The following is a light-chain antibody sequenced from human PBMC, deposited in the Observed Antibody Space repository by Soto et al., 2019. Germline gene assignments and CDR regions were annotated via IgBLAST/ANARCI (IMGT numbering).Light chain of an antibody. Sequence: EIVMTQSPATLSVSPGERATLSCRASQSVSSNLAWYQQKPGQAPRLLIYGASTRATGIPARFSGSGSGTEFTLAISSLQSEAFAVYYCQQYNNWPSPFTFGQGTKLEIK. J-gene: IGKJ2*01. CDR1: QSVSSN. CDR2: GAS. CDR3: QQYNNWPSPFT. V-gene: IGKV3-15*01.